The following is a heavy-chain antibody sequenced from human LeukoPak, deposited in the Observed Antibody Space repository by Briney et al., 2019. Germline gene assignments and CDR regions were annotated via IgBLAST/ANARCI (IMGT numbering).Heavy chain of an antibody. V-gene: IGHV1-18*01. CDR1: GYTFTSYG. D-gene: IGHD3-22*01. CDR2: ISAYNGHT. J-gene: IGHJ1*01. Sequence: ASVKVSCKTSGYTFTSYGITWVRQAPGQGLEWMGWISAYNGHTNYAQKFQGRVTMTTDTSTSTAYMELRSLRSDDTAVYFCARGYYDSSDYEYFQHWGQGTLDTVSS. CDR3: ARGYYDSSDYEYFQH.